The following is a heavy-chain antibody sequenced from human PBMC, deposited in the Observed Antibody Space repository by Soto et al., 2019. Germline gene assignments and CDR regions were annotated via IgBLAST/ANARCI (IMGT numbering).Heavy chain of an antibody. V-gene: IGHV4-39*01. CDR2: IYYSGST. J-gene: IGHJ4*02. D-gene: IGHD5-18*01. CDR1: GGSISSSSYY. CDR3: AKQRGHSYSFDS. Sequence: QLQLQESGPGLVKPSETLSLTCTVSGGSISSSSYYWGWIRQPPGKGLEWVGSIYYSGSTYYNPALKRRVSISADTFKNQFSLKRSSVTAADTAVYYCAKQRGHSYSFDSRGQGILVPVPS.